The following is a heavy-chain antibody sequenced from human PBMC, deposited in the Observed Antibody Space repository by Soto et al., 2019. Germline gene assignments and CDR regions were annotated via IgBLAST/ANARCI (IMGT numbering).Heavy chain of an antibody. CDR3: ARVGSSGWSPDY. CDR2: IFYTGST. Sequence: SETLSLTCTVSGGSISGHYWIWIRQSPGKGLEWIGYIFYTGSTNYNPSLKSRVTLSADTCKNQFSLRLTSVTAADTAVYYCARVGSSGWSPDYWGQGTLVTVSS. J-gene: IGHJ4*02. V-gene: IGHV4-59*11. CDR1: GGSISGHY. D-gene: IGHD6-19*01.